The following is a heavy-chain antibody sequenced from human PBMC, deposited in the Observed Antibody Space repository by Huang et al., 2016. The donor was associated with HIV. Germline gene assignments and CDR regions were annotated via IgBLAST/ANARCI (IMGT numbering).Heavy chain of an antibody. CDR1: GYTFNGYW. D-gene: IGHD2-2*01. J-gene: IGHJ3*02. V-gene: IGHV5-51*01. CDR2: IYPGDSDT. CDR3: ARQGVGDFVVEPTGLGAFDI. Sequence: EVQLVQSGAVVKKPGESLKISCKGSGYTFNGYWIGWVRQMTGKGLEWMGIIYPGDSDTTYSPSFQGQVTISADKSISTAYLQWSGLKASDTAMYYCARQGVGDFVVEPTGLGAFDIWGQGTMVTVSS.